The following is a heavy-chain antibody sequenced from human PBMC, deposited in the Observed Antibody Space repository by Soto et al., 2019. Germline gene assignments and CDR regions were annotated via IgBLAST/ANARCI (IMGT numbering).Heavy chain of an antibody. CDR2: IYTSGST. Sequence: QVQLQESGPGLVKPSETLSLTCTVSGGSISSYYWSWIRQPAGKGLEWIGRIYTSGSTNYNPSLKSRVTMSVDTSKNQFSLKLSSVTAADTAVYYCARVGYSYEYGVEDYWGQGTLVTVSS. CDR1: GGSISSYY. CDR3: ARVGYSYEYGVEDY. V-gene: IGHV4-4*07. J-gene: IGHJ4*02. D-gene: IGHD5-18*01.